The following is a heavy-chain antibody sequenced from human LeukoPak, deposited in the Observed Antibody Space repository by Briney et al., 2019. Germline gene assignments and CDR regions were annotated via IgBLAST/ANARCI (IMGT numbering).Heavy chain of an antibody. Sequence: ASVKVSCKASGGTFSSYAISWVRQAPGQGLEWMGGIIPIFGTANYAQKFQGRVTITTDESASTAYMELSSLRSEDTAVYYRARDQRGYGYDYWGQGTLVTVSS. CDR3: ARDQRGYGYDY. J-gene: IGHJ4*02. D-gene: IGHD5-12*01. V-gene: IGHV1-69*05. CDR2: IIPIFGTA. CDR1: GGTFSSYA.